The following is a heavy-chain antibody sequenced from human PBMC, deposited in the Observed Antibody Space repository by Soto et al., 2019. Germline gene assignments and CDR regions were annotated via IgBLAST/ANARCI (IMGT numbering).Heavy chain of an antibody. J-gene: IGHJ5*02. V-gene: IGHV1-69*13. D-gene: IGHD6-6*01. CDR1: GGTFSSYA. CDR2: IIPIFGTA. Sequence: ASVKVSCKASGGTFSSYAISWVRQAPGQGLEWMGGIIPIFGTANYAQKFQGRVTITADESTSTAYMELSSLRSEDTAVYYCARDLTRPGYSSSSGWFDPWGQGTLVTVSS. CDR3: ARDLTRPGYSSSSGWFDP.